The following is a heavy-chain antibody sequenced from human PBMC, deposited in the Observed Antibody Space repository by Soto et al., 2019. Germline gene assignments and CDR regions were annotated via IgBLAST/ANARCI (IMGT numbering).Heavy chain of an antibody. J-gene: IGHJ4*02. CDR3: AISQDRGGRTTFIY. D-gene: IGHD3-16*01. CDR2: INWKSDI. V-gene: IGHV3-9*01. CDR1: GFTFDDNA. Sequence: GGPLRLSCAVSGFTFDDNAMHWVRQAPEKGLEWVSGINWKSDIGYADSVKGRFTISRDNAENSLYLQMNSLRAEDTALYYCAISQDRGGRTTFIYWGQGTQVTVS.